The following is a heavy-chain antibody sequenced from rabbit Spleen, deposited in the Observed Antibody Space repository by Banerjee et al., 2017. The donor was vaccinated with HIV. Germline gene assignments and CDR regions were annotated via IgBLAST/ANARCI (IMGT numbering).Heavy chain of an antibody. J-gene: IGHJ3*01. CDR3: ARDLTGAIGWNFGW. V-gene: IGHV1S40*01. CDR2: IDAVNSGRT. D-gene: IGHD4-1*01. CDR1: GFDFSTTYY. Sequence: QSLEESGGDLVKPGASLTLTCKASGFDFSTTYYMCWVRQAPGKGPEWIACIDAVNSGRTWYASWVNGRFTISKTSSTVDLKMTSLTVADTATYFCARDLTGAIGWNFGWWGQGTLVTVS.